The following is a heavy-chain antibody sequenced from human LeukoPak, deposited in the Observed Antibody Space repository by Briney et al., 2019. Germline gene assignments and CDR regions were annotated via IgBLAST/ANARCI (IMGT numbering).Heavy chain of an antibody. J-gene: IGHJ6*03. CDR1: GFTFSSYW. CDR2: IKQDGSEK. Sequence: PGGSLRLSCAVSGFTFSSYWMSWVRQAPGKGLEWVANIKQDGSEKNYVDSVKGRFTISRDNAKNSLYLQMNSLRAEDTAVYYCAKDRSNYYYMDVWGKGTTVTVSS. D-gene: IGHD1-26*01. V-gene: IGHV3-7*01. CDR3: AKDRSNYYYMDV.